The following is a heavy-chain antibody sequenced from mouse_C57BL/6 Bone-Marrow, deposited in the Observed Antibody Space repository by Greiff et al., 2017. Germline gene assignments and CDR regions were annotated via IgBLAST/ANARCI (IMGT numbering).Heavy chain of an antibody. CDR1: GFTFTNYC. D-gene: IGHD5-1*01. Sequence: EVQLQQSGAELVRPGASVKLSCTASGFTFTNYCMHWVKQRPEQGLEWIGGIDPSDSYTNYNSKFKGKSTITVDTSSSTAYLQLSSLTSEDTAVYYCTRGAYHVAMDYWGQGTSVTVSS. V-gene: IGHV14-1*01. CDR3: TRGAYHVAMDY. J-gene: IGHJ4*01. CDR2: IDPSDSYT.